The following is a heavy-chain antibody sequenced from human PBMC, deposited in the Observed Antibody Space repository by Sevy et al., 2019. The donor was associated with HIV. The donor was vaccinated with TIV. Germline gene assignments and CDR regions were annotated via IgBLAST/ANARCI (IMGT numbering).Heavy chain of an antibody. CDR3: VKGPHPAVTTSYAMDV. J-gene: IGHJ6*02. CDR1: RFDFRNYG. V-gene: IGHV3-30*02. D-gene: IGHD4-17*01. CDR2: IHYDGSTT. Sequence: GGSLRLSCTASRFDFRNYGMHWVRQAPDKGLQWLTFIHYDGSTTYYSDSVRGRFTISRDNSKNTLFLQMNSLRREDTAVYYCVKGPHPAVTTSYAMDVWGQGTTVTVSS.